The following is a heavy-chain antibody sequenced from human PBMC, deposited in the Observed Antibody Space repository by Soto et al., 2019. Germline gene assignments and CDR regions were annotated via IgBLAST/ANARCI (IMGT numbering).Heavy chain of an antibody. V-gene: IGHV4-39*01. D-gene: IGHD5-18*01. J-gene: IGHJ4*02. Sequence: SETLSLTCTVSGGSISSSSYYWGWIRQPPGKGLEWIGSIYYSGSTYYNPSHKSRVTISVDTSKNQFSLKLSSVTAADTAVYYCARRGRYSYGPNYFDYWGQGTLVTVSS. CDR1: GGSISSSSYY. CDR2: IYYSGST. CDR3: ARRGRYSYGPNYFDY.